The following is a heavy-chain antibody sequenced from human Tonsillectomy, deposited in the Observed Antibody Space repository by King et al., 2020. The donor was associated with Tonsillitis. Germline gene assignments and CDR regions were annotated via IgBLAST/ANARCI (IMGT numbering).Heavy chain of an antibody. V-gene: IGHV4-39*01. Sequence: MQLQESGPGLVKPSENLSLTCTVSGGSISSSRYYLGWIPQPPGKGLEWIGSIYYSGNTYYNPSLKRRVTISVDMSKNQFSLKLSPVTAADTAVYYCARRVVPAAVDYWGQGTLVTVSS. CDR3: ARRVVPAAVDY. CDR1: GGSISSSRYY. J-gene: IGHJ4*02. D-gene: IGHD2-2*01. CDR2: IYYSGNT.